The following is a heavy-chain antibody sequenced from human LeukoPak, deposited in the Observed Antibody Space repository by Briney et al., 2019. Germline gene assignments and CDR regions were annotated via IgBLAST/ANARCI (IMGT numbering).Heavy chain of an antibody. J-gene: IGHJ5*02. Sequence: ASVKVSCKASGYTFTSYGISWVRQAPGQGLEWMGWISAYNGNTNYAQKLQGRVTMTTDTPTSTAYMELRSLRSDDTAVYYCARDGPHMGATSRWFDPWGQGTLVTVSS. CDR2: ISAYNGNT. CDR3: ARDGPHMGATSRWFDP. CDR1: GYTFTSYG. D-gene: IGHD1-26*01. V-gene: IGHV1-18*01.